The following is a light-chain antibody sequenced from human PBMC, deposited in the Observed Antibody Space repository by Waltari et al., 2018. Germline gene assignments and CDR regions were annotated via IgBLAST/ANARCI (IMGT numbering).Light chain of an antibody. Sequence: DIQMTQSPSFVSASVGYRVTFSCRTSQGISSRLAWYQQKPGKAPKLLMYGATSLQSGVPSRFSGNGSGTDFTLTISSLQPEDFGTYYCQQTKSFPHTFGGGTKLDIK. J-gene: IGKJ4*01. CDR1: QGISSR. CDR2: GAT. CDR3: QQTKSFPHT. V-gene: IGKV1-12*01.